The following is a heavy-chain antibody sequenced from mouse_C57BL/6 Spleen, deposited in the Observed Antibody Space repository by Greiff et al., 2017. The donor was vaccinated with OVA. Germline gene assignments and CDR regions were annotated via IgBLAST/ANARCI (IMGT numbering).Heavy chain of an antibody. Sequence: QVQLQQPGAELVRPGSSVKLSCKASGYTFTSFWMHWVTQRPIQGLEWIGNIDPSDSDTHSNQKFTVKATLTVDKSSSTAYMQLSSLTSEASAVYYGARAYYDGSSYYFDYWGQGTTLTVSS. CDR1: GYTFTSFW. CDR2: IDPSDSDT. V-gene: IGHV1-52*01. D-gene: IGHD1-1*01. CDR3: ARAYYDGSSYYFDY. J-gene: IGHJ2*01.